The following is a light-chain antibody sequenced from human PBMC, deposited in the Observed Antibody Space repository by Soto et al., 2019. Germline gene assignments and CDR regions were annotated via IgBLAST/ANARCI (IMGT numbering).Light chain of an antibody. Sequence: ELVLTQSPGTLSLSPGERATLSCRASQSLSSRNLAWYQQKPGQAPRLLIYDASNRATGIPARFSGSGSGTDFTLTISSLEPEDFAVYYCQQRSNWPLTFGGGTKVDIK. J-gene: IGKJ4*01. V-gene: IGKV3-11*01. CDR2: DAS. CDR3: QQRSNWPLT. CDR1: QSLSSRN.